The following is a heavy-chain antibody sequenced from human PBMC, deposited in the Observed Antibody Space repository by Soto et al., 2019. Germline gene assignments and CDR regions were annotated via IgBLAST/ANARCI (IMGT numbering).Heavy chain of an antibody. CDR1: GFTFSSYA. Sequence: GGSLRLSCAASGFTFSSYAMSWVRQATGKGLEWVSAIGTAGDTYYPGSVKGRFTISRENAKNSLYLQMNSLRAGDTAVYYCARAVAGTDYYGMDVWGQGTTVTVSS. CDR2: IGTAGDT. V-gene: IGHV3-13*01. D-gene: IGHD6-19*01. CDR3: ARAVAGTDYYGMDV. J-gene: IGHJ6*02.